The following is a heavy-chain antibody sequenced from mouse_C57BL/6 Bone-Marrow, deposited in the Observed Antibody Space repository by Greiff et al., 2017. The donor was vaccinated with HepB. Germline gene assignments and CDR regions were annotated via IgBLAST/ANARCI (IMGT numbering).Heavy chain of an antibody. D-gene: IGHD2-4*01. J-gene: IGHJ4*01. CDR3: ARGRTCYYDYDGYYYAMDY. CDR1: GYTFTDYY. V-gene: IGHV1-76*01. Sequence: QVQLQQSGAELVRPGASVKLSCKASGYTFTDYYINWVKQRPGQGLEWIARIYPGSGNTYYNEKFKGKATLTAEKSSSTAYMQLSSLTSEDSAVYFCARGRTCYYDYDGYYYAMDYWGQGTSVTVSS. CDR2: IYPGSGNT.